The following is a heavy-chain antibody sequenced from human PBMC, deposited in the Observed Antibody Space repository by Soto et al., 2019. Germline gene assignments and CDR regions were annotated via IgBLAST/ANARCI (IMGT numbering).Heavy chain of an antibody. J-gene: IGHJ4*02. V-gene: IGHV3-66*01. Sequence: EVQLVESGGGLVQPGGSLRLSCEASGFTVSSNYMSWVRQAPGKGLEWVSVMYSGGDTYYADSVKGRFSISRDNSKNTLDLQIDSLRAEDTAVYYCASRGSSGWYRGGFDYWGQGTLVTVSS. CDR3: ASRGSSGWYRGGFDY. CDR1: GFTVSSNY. CDR2: MYSGGDT. D-gene: IGHD6-19*01.